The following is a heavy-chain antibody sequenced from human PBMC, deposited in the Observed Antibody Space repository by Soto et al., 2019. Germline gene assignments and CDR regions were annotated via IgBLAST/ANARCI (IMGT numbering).Heavy chain of an antibody. CDR1: GYSISSSNW. D-gene: IGHD4-17*01. J-gene: IGHJ4*02. V-gene: IGHV4-28*01. Sequence: SETLSLTCAVSGYSISSSNWWGWIRQPPGKGLEWIGYIYYSGTTYYNPSLKSRVTISVDRSKNQFSLKLSSVTAADTAVYYCARSQTTVTSYDYWGQGTLVTVSS. CDR2: IYYSGTT. CDR3: ARSQTTVTSYDY.